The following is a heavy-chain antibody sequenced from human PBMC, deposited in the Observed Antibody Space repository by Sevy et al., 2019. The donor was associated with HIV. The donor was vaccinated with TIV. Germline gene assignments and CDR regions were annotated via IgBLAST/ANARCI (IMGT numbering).Heavy chain of an antibody. CDR1: GFTFITYD. Sequence: GGSLRLSCAASGFTFITYDMHWVRHVTGKGLEWVSGVGPAGDTFYPGSVKGRFTISRENAKNSLSLQMNSLRAEDTALYYCAKQLRGWELLNIHYGMDVWGQGTTVTVSS. CDR3: AKQLRGWELLNIHYGMDV. V-gene: IGHV3-13*01. CDR2: VGPAGDT. J-gene: IGHJ6*02. D-gene: IGHD1-26*01.